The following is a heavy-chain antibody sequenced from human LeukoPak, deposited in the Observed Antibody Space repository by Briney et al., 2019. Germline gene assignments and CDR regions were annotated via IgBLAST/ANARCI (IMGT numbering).Heavy chain of an antibody. CDR2: ISGYNGNT. Sequence: GASVKVSCKASGYTFSSYGISWVRQAPGQGLEWMGWISGYNGNTNYAQKLQGRVTMTTDTSTSTAYMELRSLISDDTAVYYCARDHSGSYYNYWGQGTLVTVSS. V-gene: IGHV1-18*01. CDR1: GYTFSSYG. D-gene: IGHD1-26*01. CDR3: ARDHSGSYYNY. J-gene: IGHJ4*02.